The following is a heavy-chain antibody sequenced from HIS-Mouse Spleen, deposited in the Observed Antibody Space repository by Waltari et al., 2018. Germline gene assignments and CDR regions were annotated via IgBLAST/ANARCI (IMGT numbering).Heavy chain of an antibody. Sequence: EVQLVESGGGLVQPGGSLRLACAASGFTFSSYWMHWVRQAPGKGLEWGAGNNKYGSSKRYADSVKGRFNISRDNAKNTLYLQMNSLRAEDTAVYYCARAGGNPPPQLYAFDIWGQGTMVTVSS. D-gene: IGHD2-8*01. V-gene: IGHV3-74*01. CDR1: GFTFSSYW. CDR3: ARAGGNPPPQLYAFDI. CDR2: NNKYGSSK. J-gene: IGHJ3*02.